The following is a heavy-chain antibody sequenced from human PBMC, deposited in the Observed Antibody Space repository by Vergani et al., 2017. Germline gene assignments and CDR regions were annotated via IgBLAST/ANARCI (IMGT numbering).Heavy chain of an antibody. J-gene: IGHJ4*02. CDR3: ARKGGYDEGDAFRIGYFDS. CDR1: GGSISSGGYY. CDR2: IYYSGST. D-gene: IGHD3-22*01. Sequence: QVKLQEPGPGLVKPSKTLSLTCTVPGGSISSGGYYWSWIRQHPGKGLEWIGDIYYSGSTYYNPSLKSRVTISVDTSKNQFSLTLNSVTAADTAMYYCARKGGYDEGDAFRIGYFDSWGPGILVTVSS. V-gene: IGHV4-31*03.